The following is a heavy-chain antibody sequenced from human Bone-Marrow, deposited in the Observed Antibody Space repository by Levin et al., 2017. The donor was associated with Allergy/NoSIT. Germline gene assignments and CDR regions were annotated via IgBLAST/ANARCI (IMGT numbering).Heavy chain of an antibody. CDR1: GFTVRNY. J-gene: IGHJ4*02. D-gene: IGHD1-26*01. CDR3: ARDGGVTVGGDY. V-gene: IGHV3-53*01. Sequence: PGGSLRLSCAASGFTVRNYMRWFRQAPGKGLEWVSLIYSGGDTRHADSVKGRFTISRDTSKNTLSLQMNSLRTDDTAVYYCARDGGVTVGGDYWGQGTLVTVSS. CDR2: IYSGGDT.